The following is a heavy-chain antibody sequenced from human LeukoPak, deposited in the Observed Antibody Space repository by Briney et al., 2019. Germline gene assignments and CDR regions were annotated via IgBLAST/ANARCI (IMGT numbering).Heavy chain of an antibody. CDR3: AKDWSDYGGNSVSDY. J-gene: IGHJ4*02. V-gene: IGHV3-23*01. CDR1: GFSFSSYS. CDR2: ISDSGANT. Sequence: GGTLRLSCAASGFSFSSYSMSWVRQAPGKGLEWVSIISDSGANTYYADSVRGRFTISRDNSKNTLYLQMNSLRAEDTAVYYCAKDWSDYGGNSVSDYWGQGTLVTVSS. D-gene: IGHD4-23*01.